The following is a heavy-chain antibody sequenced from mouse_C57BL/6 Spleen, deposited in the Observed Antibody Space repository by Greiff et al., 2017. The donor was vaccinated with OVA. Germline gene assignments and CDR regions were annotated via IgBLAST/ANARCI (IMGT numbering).Heavy chain of an antibody. CDR3: ATAPDSSGYYYAMDY. D-gene: IGHD3-2*02. Sequence: QIQLQQPGTELVKPGASVKLSCKASGYTFTSYWMHWVKQRPGQGLEWIGNINPSNGGTNYNEKFKSKATLTVDKSSSTAYMQLSSLTSEDSAVYYCATAPDSSGYYYAMDYWGQGTSVTVSS. CDR1: GYTFTSYW. CDR2: INPSNGGT. J-gene: IGHJ4*01. V-gene: IGHV1-53*01.